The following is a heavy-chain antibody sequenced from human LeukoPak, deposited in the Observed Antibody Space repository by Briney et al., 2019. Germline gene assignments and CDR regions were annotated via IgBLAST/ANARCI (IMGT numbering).Heavy chain of an antibody. CDR2: ISSSSSYI. CDR1: GFTFSSYS. Sequence: GGSLRLSCAASGFTFSSYSMNWVRQAPGKGLEWVSSISSSSSYIYYADPVKGRFTISRDNAKNSLYLQMNSLRAEDTAVYYCARGLGGYSNYVAYWGQGTLVTVSS. D-gene: IGHD5-18*01. V-gene: IGHV3-21*01. J-gene: IGHJ4*02. CDR3: ARGLGGYSNYVAY.